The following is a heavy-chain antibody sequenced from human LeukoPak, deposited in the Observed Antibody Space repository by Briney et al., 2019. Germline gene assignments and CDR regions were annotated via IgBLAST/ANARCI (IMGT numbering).Heavy chain of an antibody. CDR3: ARDRVLDYYYYGMDV. CDR2: IYSGGST. CDR1: GFTVSSNY. V-gene: IGHV3-66*02. J-gene: IGHJ6*02. Sequence: GGSLRLSCAASGFTVSSNYMSWVRQAPGKGLEWVSVIYSGGSTYYADSVKGRFTISRDNSKNTLYLQMNSPRAEDTAVYYCARDRVLDYYYYGMDVWGQGTTVTVSS. D-gene: IGHD3-16*02.